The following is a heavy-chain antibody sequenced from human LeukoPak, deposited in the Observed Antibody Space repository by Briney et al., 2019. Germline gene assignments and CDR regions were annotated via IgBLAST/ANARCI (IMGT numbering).Heavy chain of an antibody. D-gene: IGHD5-18*01. CDR1: GGTFSSYT. CDR3: AKGDTAMVGFDP. V-gene: IGHV1-69*02. J-gene: IGHJ5*02. Sequence: SVKVSCKASGGTFSSYTIGWVRQAPGQGLEWMGRIIPILGIANYAQKFQGRVTITADKSTSTAYMELSSLRSEDTAVYYCAKGDTAMVGFDPWGQGTLVTVSS. CDR2: IIPILGIA.